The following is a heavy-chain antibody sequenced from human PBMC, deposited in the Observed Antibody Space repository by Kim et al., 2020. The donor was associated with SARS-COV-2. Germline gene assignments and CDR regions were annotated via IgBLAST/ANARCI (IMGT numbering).Heavy chain of an antibody. J-gene: IGHJ4*02. V-gene: IGHV4-4*08. D-gene: IGHD6-19*01. CDR3: ARRDSGGWYFDS. Sequence: NYNPTRKSRVTSSVDAAKNPFSRKLHSVAAADTAVYYCARRDSGGWYFDSWGQGTLVTVSS.